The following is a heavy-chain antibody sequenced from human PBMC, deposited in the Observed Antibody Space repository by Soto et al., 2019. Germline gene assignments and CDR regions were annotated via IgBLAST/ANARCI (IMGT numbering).Heavy chain of an antibody. CDR2: IYPGDSDT. D-gene: IGHD5-18*01. V-gene: IGHV5-51*01. J-gene: IGHJ4*02. CDR1: GYSFTSYW. CDR3: ARQSKRYSCGYELSY. Sequence: PGESLKISCKGSGYSFTSYWIGWVRQMPGKGLEWMGIIYPGDSDTRYSPSFQGQVTISADKSISTAYLQWSSLKASDTAMYYCARQSKRYSCGYELSYWGQGTLVTVSS.